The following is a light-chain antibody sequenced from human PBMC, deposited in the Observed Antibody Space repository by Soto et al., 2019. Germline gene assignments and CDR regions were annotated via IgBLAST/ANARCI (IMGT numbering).Light chain of an antibody. CDR1: QGIRNY. CDR3: QKYNSAPLT. V-gene: IGKV1-27*01. J-gene: IGKJ4*01. CDR2: GAS. Sequence: DIQMTQSPSSLSASVGDRVTISCRASQGIRNYLAWYQQKPGKVPRLLIYGASTLQSGVPSRFRGSGSGTDFTLTISSLQPEDVATYYCQKYNSAPLTFGGGTKVEI.